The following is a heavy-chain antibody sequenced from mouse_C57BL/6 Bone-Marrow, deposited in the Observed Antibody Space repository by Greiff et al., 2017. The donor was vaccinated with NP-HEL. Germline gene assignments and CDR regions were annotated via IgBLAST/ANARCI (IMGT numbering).Heavy chain of an antibody. CDR3: ARWSYGYFDV. Sequence: EVQRVESGGDLVKPGGSLKLSCAASGFTFSSYGMSWVRQTPDKRLEWVATISSGGSYTYYPDSVKGRFTISRDNAKNTLYLQMSSLKSEDTAMYYCARWSYGYFDVWGTGTTVTVSS. CDR2: ISSGGSYT. J-gene: IGHJ1*03. V-gene: IGHV5-6*01. CDR1: GFTFSSYG.